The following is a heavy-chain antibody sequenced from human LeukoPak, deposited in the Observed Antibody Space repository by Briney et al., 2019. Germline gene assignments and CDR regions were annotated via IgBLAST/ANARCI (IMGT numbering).Heavy chain of an antibody. V-gene: IGHV3-30*18. J-gene: IGHJ4*02. CDR2: ISYDGSNK. CDR3: AKDRLSIVGDY. D-gene: IGHD1-26*01. Sequence: GGSLRLSCAASGFTFSSYGMHWVRQAPGKGLEWVAVISYDGSNKYYADSVKGRFTISRDNSKNTLYLQMNSLRAEDTAVCYCAKDRLSIVGDYWGQGTLVTVSS. CDR1: GFTFSSYG.